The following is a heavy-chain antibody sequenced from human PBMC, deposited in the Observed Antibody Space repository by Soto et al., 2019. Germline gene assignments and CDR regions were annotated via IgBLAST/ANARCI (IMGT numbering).Heavy chain of an antibody. Sequence: QVQLVESGGGVVQPGRSLRLSCAASGFTFSAFTMHWVRQAPGKGLEWVTLISDDANNKFYADSVRGRLTVSRDNSKATLYLQMNSLRAEDTALYYCARRSGGGNFLDNCGQGTLVTVAS. J-gene: IGHJ4*02. CDR2: ISDDANNK. V-gene: IGHV3-30-3*01. D-gene: IGHD2-15*01. CDR3: ARRSGGGNFLDN. CDR1: GFTFSAFT.